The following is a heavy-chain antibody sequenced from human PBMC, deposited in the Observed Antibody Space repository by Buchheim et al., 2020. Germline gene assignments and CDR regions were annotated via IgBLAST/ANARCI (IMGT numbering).Heavy chain of an antibody. D-gene: IGHD2-15*01. CDR3: ARDPRPYCSDGICYLEF. CDR2: IIPMFGTA. Sequence: QVQLVQSGAEVKKPGSSVKVSCKASGGTFTSYAINWVRQAPGQGLEWMGRIIPMFGTANYAQKFQGRVTITADDSKSTVYMELTSLKSEDTAVYYCARDPRPYCSDGICYLEFWGQGT. CDR1: GGTFTSYA. V-gene: IGHV1-69*18. J-gene: IGHJ4*01.